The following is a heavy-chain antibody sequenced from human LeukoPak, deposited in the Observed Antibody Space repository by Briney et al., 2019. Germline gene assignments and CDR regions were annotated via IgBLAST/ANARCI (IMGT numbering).Heavy chain of an antibody. V-gene: IGHV3-23*01. CDR2: ISGTNDET. J-gene: IGHJ4*02. CDR1: GFIFKLFA. CDR3: AKGGTTGTFYYFDY. Sequence: GGSLRLSCVGSGFIFKLFAVGWVRQAPGKGLEWVSVISGTNDETDYADSVRGHFTISRDNSKNTLYLQMNSLRAEDTAVYYCAKGGTTGTFYYFDYWGQGTLVTVSS. D-gene: IGHD1-1*01.